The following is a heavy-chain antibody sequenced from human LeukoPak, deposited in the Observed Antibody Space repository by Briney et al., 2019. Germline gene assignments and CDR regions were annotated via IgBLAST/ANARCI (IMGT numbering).Heavy chain of an antibody. Sequence: ASVKVSCKASGYTFTDYYMHWVRQAPGQGLEWMGWMNPNSGNTGYAQKFQGRVTMTRNTSISTAYMELSSLRSEDTAVYYCARGRRWSRSGYYYYMDVWGKGTTVTISS. D-gene: IGHD4-23*01. CDR3: ARGRRWSRSGYYYYMDV. CDR2: MNPNSGNT. CDR1: GYTFTDYY. J-gene: IGHJ6*03. V-gene: IGHV1-8*02.